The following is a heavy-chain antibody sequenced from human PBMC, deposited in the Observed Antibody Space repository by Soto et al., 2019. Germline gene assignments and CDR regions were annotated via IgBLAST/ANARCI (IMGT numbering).Heavy chain of an antibody. CDR1: GGSVSSGNYY. CDR2: FYYTGST. V-gene: IGHV4-61*01. J-gene: IGHJ4*02. Sequence: QVQLQESGPGLVKPSETLSLTCTVSGGSVSSGNYYWSWIRQPPGKGLEWIGYFYYTGSTNYNPSLTSRVTISVDASKNQFSLRLSSLTAADTAVYYCARSMHYSDGSNYSPFDYWGQGTLVTVSS. D-gene: IGHD3-22*01. CDR3: ARSMHYSDGSNYSPFDY.